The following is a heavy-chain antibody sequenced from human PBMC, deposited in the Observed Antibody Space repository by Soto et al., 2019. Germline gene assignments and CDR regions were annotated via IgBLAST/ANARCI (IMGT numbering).Heavy chain of an antibody. J-gene: IGHJ4*02. CDR1: GYTFTSYY. CDR3: ARWTSCCSECYLFDS. D-gene: IGHD2-21*01. V-gene: IGHV1-46*01. Sequence: QVQLVQSGAEVTKPGASVKVSCKASGYTFTSYYIHWVRQAPGQGLEWVAMLNPGGGRTNYAQMFQGRVTLTRDTSTVIVEMELSSVRSDDTAVYYCARWTSCCSECYLFDSWGQGSLATVSS. CDR2: LNPGGGRT.